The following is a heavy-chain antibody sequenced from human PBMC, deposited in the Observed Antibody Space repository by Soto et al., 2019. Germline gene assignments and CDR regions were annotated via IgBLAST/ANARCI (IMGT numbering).Heavy chain of an antibody. CDR3: ARGLSLAAAGNGRWFDP. D-gene: IGHD6-13*01. Sequence: QEKLVQSGAEVKKPGASVKVSCKASGYTFTSCDINWVRQATGQGLEWMGWMNPNSGNTGYAQKFQGRVTMTRNTSISTAYMELSSLRSEDTAVYYCARGLSLAAAGNGRWFDPWGQRTLVTVSS. J-gene: IGHJ5*02. CDR2: MNPNSGNT. V-gene: IGHV1-8*01. CDR1: GYTFTSCD.